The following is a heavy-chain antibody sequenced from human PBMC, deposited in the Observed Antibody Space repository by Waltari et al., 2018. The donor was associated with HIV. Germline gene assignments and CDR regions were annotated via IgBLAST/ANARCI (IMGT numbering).Heavy chain of an antibody. D-gene: IGHD2-2*02. Sequence: EVQLVESGGDLIQPGGSLRLSCAASGFPVSGNFMSWVRQAPGKGLEWVSLTYSGGSTYYANSVQGRFTVSRDISKNTLYLQMSGLRGDDTAVYYCARAVVPGRIPHYYYAMDVWGQGTTVTVSS. CDR3: ARAVVPGRIPHYYYAMDV. CDR2: TYSGGST. CDR1: GFPVSGNF. J-gene: IGHJ6*02. V-gene: IGHV3-53*01.